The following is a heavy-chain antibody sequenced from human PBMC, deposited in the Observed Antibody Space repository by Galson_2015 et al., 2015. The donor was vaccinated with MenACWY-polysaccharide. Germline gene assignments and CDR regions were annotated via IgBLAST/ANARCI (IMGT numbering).Heavy chain of an antibody. CDR2: IWYDGSNK. V-gene: IGHV3-33*01. D-gene: IGHD6-25*01. CDR1: GFTFSHYG. Sequence: SLRLSCAASGFTFSHYGMHWVRQAPGKGLEWVAVIWYDGSNKYYADSVNGRFTISRDNSKNNLYLQMNSMRAEDTAMYYCVRDVGGIAAAGTKGWFDPWGQGILVTASS. J-gene: IGHJ5*02. CDR3: VRDVGGIAAAGTKGWFDP.